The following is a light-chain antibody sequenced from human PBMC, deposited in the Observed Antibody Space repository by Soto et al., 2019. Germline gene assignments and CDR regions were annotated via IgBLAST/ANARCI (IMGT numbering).Light chain of an antibody. CDR1: QSVRGY. CDR2: AAS. CDR3: QQSDSMPWT. V-gene: IGKV1-39*01. J-gene: IGKJ1*01. Sequence: IQMTQSPSSLSSSLWYRFTITCRASQSVRGYLNWYQKKSGQAPRLLMYAASSLQSGVPSRFSSSGTGTDFTLTINSLQPEDSATYYCQQSDSMPWTFGQGTKVDIK.